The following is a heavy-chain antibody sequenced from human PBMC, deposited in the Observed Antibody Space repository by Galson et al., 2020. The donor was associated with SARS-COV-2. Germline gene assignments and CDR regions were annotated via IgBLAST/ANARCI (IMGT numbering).Heavy chain of an antibody. V-gene: IGHV4-39*01. Sequence: XYXPXLKXRVTISVDTSKNQFSLKLSSVTAADTAVYYCARLKWYYYDSSGYYDAFDIWGQGTMVTVSS. D-gene: IGHD3-22*01. J-gene: IGHJ3*02. CDR3: ARLKWYYYDSSGYYDAFDI.